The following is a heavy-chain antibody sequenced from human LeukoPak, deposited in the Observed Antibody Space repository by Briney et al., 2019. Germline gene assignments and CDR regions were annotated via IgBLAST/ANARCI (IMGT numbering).Heavy chain of an antibody. J-gene: IGHJ3*02. CDR1: GGSISSYY. CDR2: IYTSGST. V-gene: IGHV4-4*07. D-gene: IGHD3-22*01. CDR3: ARDRSLVVVTGAFDI. Sequence: PSETLSLTCTVSGGSISSYYWSWIRQPAGKGLEWIGRIYTSGSTNYNPSLKSRVTMSVDTSKNQFSLKLSSVTAADTAVYYCARDRSLVVVTGAFDIWGQGTMVTVSS.